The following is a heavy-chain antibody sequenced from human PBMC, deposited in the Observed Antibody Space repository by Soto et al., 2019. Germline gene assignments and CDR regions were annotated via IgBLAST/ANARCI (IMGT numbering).Heavy chain of an antibody. D-gene: IGHD1-26*01. J-gene: IGHJ4*02. CDR2: IYYTGNT. Sequence: PSETLSLTCTVSDDSITSSSYFWAWIRQPPGKGLEWIGTIYYTGNTYYNPSLKSRVTISVDTSKNQISLRLTSVTAADTAVYFCARQRRADVLAGGHVDSWGQGTLVTVSS. CDR1: DDSITSSSYF. CDR3: ARQRRADVLAGGHVDS. V-gene: IGHV4-39*01.